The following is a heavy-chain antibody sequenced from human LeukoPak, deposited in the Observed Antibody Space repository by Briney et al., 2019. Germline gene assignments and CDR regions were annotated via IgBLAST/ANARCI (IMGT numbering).Heavy chain of an antibody. V-gene: IGHV1-46*01. CDR3: ARVGYDYGDYGPDLHY. CDR2: INPSGGST. D-gene: IGHD4-17*01. J-gene: IGHJ4*02. Sequence: AASVRVSCKASGYTFTSYYMHWVRQAPGQGLEWMGIINPSGGSTSYAQKFQGRVTMTRDTSTSTVYMELSSLRSEDTAVYYCARVGYDYGDYGPDLHYWGQGTLVTVSS. CDR1: GYTFTSYY.